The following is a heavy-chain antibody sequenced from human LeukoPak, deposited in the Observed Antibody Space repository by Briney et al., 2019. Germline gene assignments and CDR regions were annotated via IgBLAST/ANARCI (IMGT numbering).Heavy chain of an antibody. V-gene: IGHV1-69*04. CDR3: ARDAYEQWLGDYYYYGMDV. CDR1: GGTFSSYA. J-gene: IGHJ6*02. Sequence: GASVEVSCKASGGTFSSYAISWVRQAPGQGLEWMGRIIPILGIANYAQKFQGRVTITADKSTSTAYMELSSLRSEDTAVYYCARDAYEQWLGDYYYYGMDVWGQGTTVTVSS. CDR2: IIPILGIA. D-gene: IGHD6-19*01.